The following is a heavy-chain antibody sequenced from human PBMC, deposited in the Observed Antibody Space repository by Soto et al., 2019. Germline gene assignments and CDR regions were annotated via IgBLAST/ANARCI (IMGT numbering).Heavy chain of an antibody. J-gene: IGHJ5*02. D-gene: IGHD3-3*01. CDR1: GGTFTYYG. CDR3: ARDLGTTIAGPPRRETYGWLDP. V-gene: IGHV1-69*01. Sequence: QVQLVQSGAEVKRPGSSVKHSCKASGGTFTYYGISWVRQAPGQGLEWMGGIIPIIGPATYGQKFQGSVTITADESTSTAYMELSSLGSEDTAFYSCARDLGTTIAGPPRRETYGWLDPWGQGTLVTVSS. CDR2: IIPIIGPA.